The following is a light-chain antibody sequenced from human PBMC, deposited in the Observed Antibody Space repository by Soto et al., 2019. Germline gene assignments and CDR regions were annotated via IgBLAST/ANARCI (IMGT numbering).Light chain of an antibody. CDR3: QQYNSWPLS. CDR2: DAS. CDR1: QSVSSN. J-gene: IGKJ4*01. V-gene: IGKV3-15*01. Sequence: EIVMTQSPATLSVSPGERATLSCRAAQSVSSNLAWYQQKPGQAPRLLIFDASGRATYVPARFSGRGSGTEFTLTISSLQSEDFAVYFCQQYNSWPLSFGGGTKVDIK.